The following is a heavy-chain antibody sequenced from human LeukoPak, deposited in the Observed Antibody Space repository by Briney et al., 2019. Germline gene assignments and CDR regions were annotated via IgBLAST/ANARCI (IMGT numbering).Heavy chain of an antibody. CDR2: IYSSGST. D-gene: IGHD3-22*01. CDR1: GGSISSYY. CDR3: ARNYDSSGYTAFGY. J-gene: IGHJ4*02. V-gene: IGHV4-59*01. Sequence: SETMSLTCTVSGGSISSYYWSWIRQPPGKGLEWIGHIYSSGSTNYNPSLKSRVTISVDTSKNQFSLKLSSVTAADTAVYYCARNYDSSGYTAFGYWGRGTLLTVSS.